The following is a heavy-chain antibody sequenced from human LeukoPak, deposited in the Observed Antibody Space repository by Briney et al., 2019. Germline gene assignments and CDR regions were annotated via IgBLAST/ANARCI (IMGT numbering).Heavy chain of an antibody. CDR2: IYSGGST. CDR1: GFTVSSNY. J-gene: IGHJ4*02. D-gene: IGHD3-10*01. V-gene: IGHV3-53*01. Sequence: PGGSLRLSCAASGFTVSSNYMSWVRQAPGKGLEWVSVIYSGGSTYYADSVKGRFTISRDNSKNTLYLQMNSLRAEDTAVYYCARSITMVRGVISRQIDYWGQGTLVTVSS. CDR3: ARSITMVRGVISRQIDY.